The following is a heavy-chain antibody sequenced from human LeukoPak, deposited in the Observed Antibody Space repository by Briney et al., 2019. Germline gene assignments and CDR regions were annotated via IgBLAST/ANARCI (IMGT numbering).Heavy chain of an antibody. J-gene: IGHJ4*02. D-gene: IGHD2-21*01. CDR1: GFTFSSYW. CDR3: VRDYDVIGETN. Sequence: GGSLRLSCAASGFTFSSYWMNWVRQAPGKGLEWVANINQDGSEKYYVDSVKGRFTISRDNAKNSLYLQMNSLRAEDTAVYYCVRDYDVIGETNWGQGTLVTVSS. CDR2: INQDGSEK. V-gene: IGHV3-7*01.